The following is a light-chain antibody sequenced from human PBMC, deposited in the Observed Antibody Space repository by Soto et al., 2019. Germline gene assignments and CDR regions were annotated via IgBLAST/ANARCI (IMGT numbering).Light chain of an antibody. Sequence: EIVLTQSPGTLSLSPGERATLSCRASQSVSSNYLAWYQQKPGQAPRLLIYGASSRATGIPDRFSGSGSGTDFTLTISSLEPEDFAVYYCQHYGRSAYTFGQGTTLEI. J-gene: IGKJ2*01. CDR1: QSVSSNY. V-gene: IGKV3-20*01. CDR3: QHYGRSAYT. CDR2: GAS.